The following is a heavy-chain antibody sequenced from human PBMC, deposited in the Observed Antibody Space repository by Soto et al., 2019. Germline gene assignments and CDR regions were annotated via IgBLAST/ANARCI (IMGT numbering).Heavy chain of an antibody. CDR3: ARAIRGFSYVVDY. J-gene: IGHJ4*02. V-gene: IGHV3-48*02. Sequence: GSLRLSCAASGFTFSSHSINWVRQAPGKGLEWVSYISGSGATKYYADSVKGRFTISRDNARNSLYLQMSSLSDEDTAVYYCARAIRGFSYVVDYWGQGTLVNVSS. CDR1: GFTFSSHS. CDR2: ISGSGATK. D-gene: IGHD5-18*01.